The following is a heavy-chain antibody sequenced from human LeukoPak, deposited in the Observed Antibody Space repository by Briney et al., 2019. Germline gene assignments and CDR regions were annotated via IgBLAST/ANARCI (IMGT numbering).Heavy chain of an antibody. V-gene: IGHV1-18*01. CDR2: ISAYNGNT. J-gene: IGHJ2*01. CDR3: ARDYSSGWYSVYGYFDL. CDR1: GYTFTSYG. Sequence: ASVKVSCKASGYTFTSYGISWVRQAPGQGLEWMGWISAYNGNTNYAQKLQGRVTMTTDTSTSTAYMELRSLRSDDTAVYYCARDYSSGWYSVYGYFDLWGRGTLVTVSS. D-gene: IGHD6-19*01.